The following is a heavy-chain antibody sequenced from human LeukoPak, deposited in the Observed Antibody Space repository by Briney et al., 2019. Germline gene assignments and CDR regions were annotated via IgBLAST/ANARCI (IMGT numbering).Heavy chain of an antibody. CDR3: AKHRYSGFAFDP. V-gene: IGHV4-59*08. CDR2: IYYSGST. Sequence: SDTLSLTCTVSGGSISGYYWSWIRQSPGKGLEWIGYIYYSGSTNYNPSLMSRVSMSVDTSKNQFSLKLSSVTAADTALYYCAKHRYSGFAFDPWGQGTLVTVSS. D-gene: IGHD5-12*01. J-gene: IGHJ5*02. CDR1: GGSISGYY.